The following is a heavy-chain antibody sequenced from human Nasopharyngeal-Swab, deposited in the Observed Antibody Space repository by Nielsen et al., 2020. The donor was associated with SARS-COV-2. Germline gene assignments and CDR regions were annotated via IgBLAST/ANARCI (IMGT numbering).Heavy chain of an antibody. CDR1: GYSFTSYW. D-gene: IGHD5-24*01. Sequence: GGSLRLSCKGFGYSFTSYWISWVRQMPGKGLEWMGRIDPSDSYTNYSPSFQGHVTISADKSISTAYLQWSSLKASDTAMYYCARHDGDGYNSFFYFDYWGQGTLVTVSS. CDR2: IDPSDSYT. CDR3: ARHDGDGYNSFFYFDY. J-gene: IGHJ4*02. V-gene: IGHV5-10-1*01.